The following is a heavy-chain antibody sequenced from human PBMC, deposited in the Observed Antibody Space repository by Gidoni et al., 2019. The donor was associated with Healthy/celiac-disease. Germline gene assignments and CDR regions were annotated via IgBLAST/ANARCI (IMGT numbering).Heavy chain of an antibody. J-gene: IGHJ3*02. CDR1: GFTFSSHS. CDR2: ISSHSSYI. D-gene: IGHD3-22*01. Sequence: EVQLVESGGGLDKPGGSVRLSCAASGFTFSSHSMNWVRQAPGKRLGWVLSISSHSSYIYYADSVKGRFTISRDNAKNSLYLQMNSLRAEDTAVYYCARVRYTYYYDSSGLFAFDIWGQGTMVTVSS. CDR3: ARVRYTYYYDSSGLFAFDI. V-gene: IGHV3-21*01.